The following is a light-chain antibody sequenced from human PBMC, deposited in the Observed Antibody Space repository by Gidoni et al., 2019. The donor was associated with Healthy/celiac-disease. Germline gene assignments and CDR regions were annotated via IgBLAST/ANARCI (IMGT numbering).Light chain of an antibody. J-gene: IGKJ5*01. Sequence: EIVLTQSPATLSLSPGDRATLSCRASQSVSSYLAWYQQKPGQAPRLLIYDASNRATGIAARFSGSGSGTDFTLTISSLEPEDFAVYYCQQRSNWPSITFGQGTRLEIK. V-gene: IGKV3-11*01. CDR2: DAS. CDR1: QSVSSY. CDR3: QQRSNWPSIT.